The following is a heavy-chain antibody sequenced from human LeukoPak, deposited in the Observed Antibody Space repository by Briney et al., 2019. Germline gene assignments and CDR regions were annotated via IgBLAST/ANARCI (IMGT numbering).Heavy chain of an antibody. CDR3: ARGGVYSYGTFDY. V-gene: IGHV3-74*01. D-gene: IGHD5-18*01. J-gene: IGHJ4*02. CDR1: GFTFSNYW. CDR2: INSDGSST. Sequence: GGSLRLSCAASGFTFSNYWMHWVRQAPGKGLVWVSRINSDGSSTSYADSVKGRSTISRDNAKNTLYLQMNSLTAEDTAVYYCARGGVYSYGTFDYWGQGTLVTVSS.